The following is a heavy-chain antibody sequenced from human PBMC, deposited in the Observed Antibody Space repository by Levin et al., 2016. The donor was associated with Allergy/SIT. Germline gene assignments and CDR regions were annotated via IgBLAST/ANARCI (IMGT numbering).Heavy chain of an antibody. Sequence: GESLKISCAASGFTFSSYSMNWVRQAPGKGLEWVSSISSSSSYIYYADSVKGRFTISRDNAKNSLYLQMNSLRAEDTAVYYCARGPTTVVTGFDYWGQGTLVTVSS. D-gene: IGHD4-23*01. J-gene: IGHJ4*02. CDR3: ARGPTTVVTGFDY. V-gene: IGHV3-21*01. CDR1: GFTFSSYS. CDR2: ISSSSSYI.